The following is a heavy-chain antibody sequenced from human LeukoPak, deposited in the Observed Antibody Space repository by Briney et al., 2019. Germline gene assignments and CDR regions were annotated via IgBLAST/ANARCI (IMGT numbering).Heavy chain of an antibody. V-gene: IGHV3-66*01. Sequence: GGSLRLSCAASGFTVSSNYMSWVRQAPGKGLEWVSVIYSGGSTYYADSVKGRFTISRDNSKNTLYLQMNGLRAEDTAVYYCARDAYGAVPDYWGQGTLVTVSS. J-gene: IGHJ4*02. CDR3: ARDAYGAVPDY. D-gene: IGHD4-17*01. CDR2: IYSGGST. CDR1: GFTVSSNY.